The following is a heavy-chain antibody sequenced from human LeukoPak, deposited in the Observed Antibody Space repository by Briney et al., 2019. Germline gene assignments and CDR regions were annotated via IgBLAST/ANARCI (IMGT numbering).Heavy chain of an antibody. D-gene: IGHD1-26*01. V-gene: IGHV1-2*02. CDR3: ARGFSGSYYYYFQH. J-gene: IGHJ1*01. CDR2: INPNSGGT. Sequence: ASVKVSCKASGYTFTSYDINWVRQATGQGLEWMGWINPNSGGTNYAQKFQGRVTMTRDTSISTAYMELSRLRSDDTAVYYCARGFSGSYYYYFQHWGQGTLVTVSS. CDR1: GYTFTSYD.